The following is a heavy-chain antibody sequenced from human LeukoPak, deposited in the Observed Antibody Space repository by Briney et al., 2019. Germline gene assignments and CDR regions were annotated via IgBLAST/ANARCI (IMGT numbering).Heavy chain of an antibody. D-gene: IGHD6-13*01. Sequence: ASVKVSCKASGYTFTSYDINWVRQATGQGLEWMGWMNPNSGNTGYAQKFQGRVTMTRNTSISTAYMELSSPRSEDTAVYYCARAIAADYYSYMDVWGKGTTVTVSS. V-gene: IGHV1-8*01. CDR3: ARAIAADYYSYMDV. J-gene: IGHJ6*03. CDR1: GYTFTSYD. CDR2: MNPNSGNT.